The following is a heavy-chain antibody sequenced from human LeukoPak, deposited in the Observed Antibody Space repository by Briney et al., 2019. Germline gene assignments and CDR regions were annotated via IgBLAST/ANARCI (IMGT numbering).Heavy chain of an antibody. V-gene: IGHV4-59*12. CDR1: GGSISSYY. D-gene: IGHD3-22*01. CDR3: ARSYYDSSGPVRYYFDY. CDR2: IYYSGST. Sequence: DPSETLSLTCTVSGGSISSYYWSWIRQPPGKGLEWIGYIYYSGSTNYNPSLKSRVTISVDTSKNQFSLKLSSVTAADTAVYYCARSYYDSSGPVRYYFDYWGQGTLVTVSS. J-gene: IGHJ4*02.